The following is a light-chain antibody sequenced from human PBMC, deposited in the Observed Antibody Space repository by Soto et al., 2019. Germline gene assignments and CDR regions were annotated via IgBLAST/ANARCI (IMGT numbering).Light chain of an antibody. CDR2: AAS. J-gene: IGKJ3*01. Sequence: DIQMTQSPSSLSASVGDRVTISCRASQGISDYLAWYQQKPGKDPRLLIYAASTLQSGVSFRFTGSGSGTDFTLTISSLQPEDVATYYCQKYNWPPFTFGPGTKVDIK. V-gene: IGKV1-27*01. CDR1: QGISDY. CDR3: QKYNWPPFT.